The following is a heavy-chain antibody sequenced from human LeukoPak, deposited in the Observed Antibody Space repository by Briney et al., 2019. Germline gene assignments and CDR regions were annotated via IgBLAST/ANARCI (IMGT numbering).Heavy chain of an antibody. Sequence: SETLSLXCAVYGGSFSGYYWSWIRQPPGKGLESIGEINHSGSTNYNPSLKSRVTISVDTSRNQFSLKLSSVTAADTAAYYCASPYGDYNGAFDIWGQGTMVTVSS. V-gene: IGHV4-34*01. D-gene: IGHD4-17*01. CDR1: GGSFSGYY. J-gene: IGHJ3*02. CDR2: INHSGST. CDR3: ASPYGDYNGAFDI.